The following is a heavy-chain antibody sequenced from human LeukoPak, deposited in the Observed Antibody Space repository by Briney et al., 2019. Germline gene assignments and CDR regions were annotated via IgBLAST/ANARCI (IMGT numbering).Heavy chain of an antibody. CDR3: ASGGYSAYLWDH. D-gene: IGHD5-12*01. V-gene: IGHV3-11*06. J-gene: IGHJ4*02. Sequence: GGSLRLSCAASGFTFSDYDMSWIRQAPGKGLEWVSYISSSSSDTNYADSVKGRFTISRDNAKKSLYVQMNSLRAEDTAVYYCASGGYSAYLWDHWGQGTLVTVPS. CDR2: ISSSSSDT. CDR1: GFTFSDYD.